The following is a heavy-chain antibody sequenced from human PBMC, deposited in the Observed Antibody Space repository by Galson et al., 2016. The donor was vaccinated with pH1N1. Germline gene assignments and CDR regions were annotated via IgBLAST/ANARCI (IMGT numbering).Heavy chain of an antibody. Sequence: SLRLSCAASGFSFSTHGMSWVRQAPGKGLDWVSGISGSGDDTFYAHSVRGRFTISRDNSKNTLYLQMNSLTAVDTAIYYCAKGGAIGPYYNEGAVSPWGQGALVTVPS. CDR3: AKGGAIGPYYNEGAVSP. D-gene: IGHD3-10*01. V-gene: IGHV3-23*01. CDR2: ISGSGDDT. J-gene: IGHJ5*02. CDR1: GFSFSTHG.